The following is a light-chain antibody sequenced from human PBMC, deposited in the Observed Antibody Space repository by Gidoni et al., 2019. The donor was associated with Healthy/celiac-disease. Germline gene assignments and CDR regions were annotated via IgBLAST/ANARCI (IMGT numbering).Light chain of an antibody. CDR3: QQSYSTPPYT. J-gene: IGKJ2*01. CDR2: AAS. V-gene: IGKV1-39*01. Sequence: DIQMTQSPSSLSASVGDRVTITCRASQSISSYLNWYQQQPGNAPKLLIYAASSLQSGVPSRFSGSGSGTDFTLTISSLQPEDFATYYCQQSYSTPPYTFGQGTKLEIK. CDR1: QSISSY.